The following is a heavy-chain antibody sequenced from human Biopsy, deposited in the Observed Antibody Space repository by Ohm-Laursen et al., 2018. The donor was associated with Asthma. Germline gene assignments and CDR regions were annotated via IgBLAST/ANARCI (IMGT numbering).Heavy chain of an antibody. D-gene: IGHD3-10*01. CDR1: GYTFNSAG. J-gene: IGHJ6*02. CDR3: ARAVDYSHYYGIDV. V-gene: IGHV1-18*01. Sequence: ASVKVSCKISGYTFNSAGITWVRQAPGQGLEWMGWISVYNGNTKVAQKLQDRVTMITDTSTSTAYMELRSLRSDDTAVYFCARAVDYSHYYGIDVWGHGTTVTVS. CDR2: ISVYNGNT.